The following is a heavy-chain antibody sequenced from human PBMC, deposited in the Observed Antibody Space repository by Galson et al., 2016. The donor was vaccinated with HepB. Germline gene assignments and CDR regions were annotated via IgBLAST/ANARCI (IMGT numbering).Heavy chain of an antibody. CDR2: IAYDGSNK. CDR1: EFTFSSYA. Sequence: SLRLSCAASEFTFSSYAMHWVRQAPGKGLEWVAIIAYDGSNKYYADSVKGRFTISRDNSKNTLYLQMNSLRPEDTAVYYCARDGRGLWFQYYFDYWGLGTQVTVSS. CDR3: ARDGRGLWFQYYFDY. D-gene: IGHD2-21*01. V-gene: IGHV3-30-3*01. J-gene: IGHJ4*02.